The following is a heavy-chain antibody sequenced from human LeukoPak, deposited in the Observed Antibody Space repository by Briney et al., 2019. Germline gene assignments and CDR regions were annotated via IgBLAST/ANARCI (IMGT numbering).Heavy chain of an antibody. J-gene: IGHJ4*02. Sequence: GGSLRLSCAASGFTFSTYWMHWVRQVPGKGLMWVSRINSDGSSTSYADSVKGRLTISRDNAKNTLYLQMNSLRAEDTAVYYCARAGRYSSTWEVYWGQGTLVTVSS. CDR1: GFTFSTYW. D-gene: IGHD6-13*01. CDR2: INSDGSST. V-gene: IGHV3-74*01. CDR3: ARAGRYSSTWEVY.